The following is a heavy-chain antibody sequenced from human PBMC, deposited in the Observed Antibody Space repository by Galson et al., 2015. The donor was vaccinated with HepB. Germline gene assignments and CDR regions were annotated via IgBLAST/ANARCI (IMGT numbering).Heavy chain of an antibody. CDR3: AREGGTTPGVLYFQH. Sequence: ETLSLTCTVSGGSISSYYWSWIRQPPGKGLEWIGYLYYSGSTNYNPSLKSRVTISVDTSKNQFSLKLSSVTAADTAVYYCAREGGTTPGVLYFQHWGQGTLVTVSS. V-gene: IGHV4-59*01. CDR2: LYYSGST. CDR1: GGSISSYY. D-gene: IGHD4-11*01. J-gene: IGHJ1*01.